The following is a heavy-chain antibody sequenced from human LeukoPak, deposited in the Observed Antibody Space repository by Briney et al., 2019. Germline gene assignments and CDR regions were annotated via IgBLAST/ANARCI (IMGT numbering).Heavy chain of an antibody. CDR2: IYTSGST. V-gene: IGHV4-61*02. CDR3: ARQRTGTIYYFDY. Sequence: SETLSLTCTVSGGSISSGSYYWSWIRQPAGKGLEWIGRIYTSGSTNYNPSPKSRVTISVDTSKNQFSLKLSSVTAADTAVYYCARQRTGTIYYFDYWGQGTLVTVSS. CDR1: GGSISSGSYY. D-gene: IGHD1-1*01. J-gene: IGHJ4*02.